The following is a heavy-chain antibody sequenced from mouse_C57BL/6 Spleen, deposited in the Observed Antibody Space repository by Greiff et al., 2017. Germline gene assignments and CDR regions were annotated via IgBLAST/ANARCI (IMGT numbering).Heavy chain of an antibody. Sequence: QVQLQQPGAELVMPGTSVKVSCKASGYAFTNYLIEWVKQRPGQGLEWIGVINPGSGGTNYNEKFKGKATLTADKSSSTAYMQLSSLTSEDSSVYVGASYSNYEGFDYWGQGTTLTVSS. CDR1: GYAFTNYL. J-gene: IGHJ2*01. V-gene: IGHV1-54*01. D-gene: IGHD2-5*01. CDR3: ASYSNYEGFDY. CDR2: INPGSGGT.